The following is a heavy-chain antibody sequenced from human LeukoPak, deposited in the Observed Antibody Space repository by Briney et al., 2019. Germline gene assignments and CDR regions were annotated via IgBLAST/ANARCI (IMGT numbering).Heavy chain of an antibody. V-gene: IGHV3-21*01. CDR3: ARHYSSGWSYYYYYYMDV. D-gene: IGHD6-19*01. CDR1: GFTFSTYN. J-gene: IGHJ6*03. Sequence: GGSLRLSCAASGFTFSTYNMNWVRQAPGKGLEWVSSISGSSSYIYYADSVKGRFSISRDNAKNSLYLQMNSLRAEDTAVYYCARHYSSGWSYYYYYYMDVWGKGTTVTISS. CDR2: ISGSSSYI.